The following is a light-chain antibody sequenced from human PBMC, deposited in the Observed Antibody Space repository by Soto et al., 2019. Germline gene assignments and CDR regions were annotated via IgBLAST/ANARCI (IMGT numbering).Light chain of an antibody. J-gene: IGKJ1*01. CDR3: QQYHNLWT. CDR2: RAS. CDR1: HYIYSN. V-gene: IGKV3-15*01. Sequence: EIVLTQSPATLSVSPGERATLSCTSSHYIYSNVAWFQQRPGQAPRLLIYRASTRATGTPARFSGSGSGTEFPRTITSLQSEDFALDYCQQYHNLWTFGQGTEVEIK.